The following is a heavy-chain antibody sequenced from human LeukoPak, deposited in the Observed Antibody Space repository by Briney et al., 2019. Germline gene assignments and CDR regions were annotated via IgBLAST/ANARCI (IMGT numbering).Heavy chain of an antibody. CDR3: VRRHDY. Sequence: GGSLRLSCVACGFDVNDNFMIWVRQAPGQGLEWISIIYASGGAYHAESVRGRFSAFRDTSKNTIFLQMNKLTVGDTAMYYCVRRHDYWGQGTLVTVSS. J-gene: IGHJ4*02. CDR2: IYASGGA. CDR1: GFDVNDNF. V-gene: IGHV3-53*01.